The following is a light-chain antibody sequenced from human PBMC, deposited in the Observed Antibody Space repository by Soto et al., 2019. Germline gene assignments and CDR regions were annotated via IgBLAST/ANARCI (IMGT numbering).Light chain of an antibody. V-gene: IGKV1-8*01. Sequence: ALRVTQSPSSLSASTGDSITINCRAIRDIGTSLAWYQQTPGRAPKLLIYRASTLENGVPSRFSGTGYGTDFTLTVTRLQSEDFATYYCQQYYSYPLMFGQGTRL. J-gene: IGKJ5*01. CDR2: RAS. CDR3: QQYYSYPLM. CDR1: RDIGTS.